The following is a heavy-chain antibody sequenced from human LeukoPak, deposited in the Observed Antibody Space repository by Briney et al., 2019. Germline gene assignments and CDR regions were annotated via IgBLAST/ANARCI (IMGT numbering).Heavy chain of an antibody. D-gene: IGHD6-19*01. Sequence: SETLSLTCAVYGGSFSGYYWSWIRQPPGKGLEWIGEINHSGSTNYNPSLKSRVTISVDTSKNQFSLKLGPVTAADTAVYYCARGWQWLVRGWFDPWGQGTLVTVSS. V-gene: IGHV4-34*01. CDR2: INHSGST. J-gene: IGHJ5*02. CDR1: GGSFSGYY. CDR3: ARGWQWLVRGWFDP.